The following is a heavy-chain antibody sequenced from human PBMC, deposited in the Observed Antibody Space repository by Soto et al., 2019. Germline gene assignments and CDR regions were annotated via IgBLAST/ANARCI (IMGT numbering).Heavy chain of an antibody. CDR2: IIPIFGTA. CDR3: AREDYYDSRGYSGYFDY. V-gene: IGHV1-69*06. CDR1: GGTFSSYA. J-gene: IGHJ4*02. D-gene: IGHD3-22*01. Sequence: GASVKVSCKASGGTFSSYAISWVRQAPGQGLEWMGGIIPIFGTANYAQKFQGRVTITADKSTSTAYMELSSLRSEDTAVYYCAREDYYDSRGYSGYFDYWGPGTLVTVSS.